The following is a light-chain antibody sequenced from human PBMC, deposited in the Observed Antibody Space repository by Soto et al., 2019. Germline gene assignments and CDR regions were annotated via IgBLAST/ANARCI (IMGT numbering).Light chain of an antibody. CDR3: SSYTTPTTPASWV. CDR1: SSDIGTYNY. J-gene: IGLJ3*02. Sequence: QSVLTQPASVSGSPGQSITISCTGTSSDIGTYNYISWFQQHPGKAPKLMTYDVSNRASGVSDRFSASKSGNTASLTISGLQAEDEADYYCSSYTTPTTPASWVFGGGTQLTVL. CDR2: DVS. V-gene: IGLV2-14*03.